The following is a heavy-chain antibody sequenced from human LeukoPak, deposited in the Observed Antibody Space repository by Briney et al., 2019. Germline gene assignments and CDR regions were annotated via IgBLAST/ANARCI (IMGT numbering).Heavy chain of an antibody. V-gene: IGHV3-7*03. D-gene: IGHD2-15*01. CDR3: ARAPVGCSGGSCFSAFSDY. CDR1: GFTFSSYW. CDR2: IKQDGSEK. J-gene: IGHJ4*02. Sequence: PGGSLRLSCAASGFTFSSYWMSWVRQAPGKGLEWVANIKQDGSEKTYVDSVKARVTVSRHNAKNSLYLQMNSLRAEDTAVYDCARAPVGCSGGSCFSAFSDYWGQGTLVSVSS.